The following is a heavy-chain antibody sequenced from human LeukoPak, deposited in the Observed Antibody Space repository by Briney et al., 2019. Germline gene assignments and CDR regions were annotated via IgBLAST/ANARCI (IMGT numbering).Heavy chain of an antibody. CDR1: GYSFTSYW. J-gene: IGHJ4*02. CDR2: IYPGDSDT. V-gene: IGHV5-51*01. D-gene: IGHD3-9*01. CDR3: ARATNFDWSNRYFDY. Sequence: GESLKISCKGSGYSFTSYWIGWVRQMPGKGLEWMGFIYPGDSDTRYSPSFQGQFTISADKSISTAYLQWSSLKASDTAMYYCARATNFDWSNRYFDYWGQGTLVTVSS.